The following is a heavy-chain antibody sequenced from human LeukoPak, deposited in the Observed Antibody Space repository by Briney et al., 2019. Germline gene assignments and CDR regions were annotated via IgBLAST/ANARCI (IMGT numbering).Heavy chain of an antibody. CDR2: IYYSGST. CDR3: ARSVVTLYWYFDL. CDR1: GGSMRSYY. J-gene: IGHJ2*01. D-gene: IGHD4-23*01. V-gene: IGHV4-59*01. Sequence: KSSETLSLTCTVSGGSMRSYYWSWFRQPPGKGLEWIGYIYYSGSTNYNPSLKSRVIISLDTSKNQFSLKLSSVTTADTAVYYCARSVVTLYWYFDLWGRGTLVTVSS.